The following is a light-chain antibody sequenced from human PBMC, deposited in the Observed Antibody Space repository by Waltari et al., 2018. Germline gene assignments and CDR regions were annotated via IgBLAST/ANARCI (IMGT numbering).Light chain of an antibody. CDR1: QSVSSN. CDR2: GAS. Sequence: PATLSVSPGERATLSCRASQSVSSNLAWYQQKPGQAPRLLIYGASTRATGIPARFSGSGSGTEFTLTISSLQSEDFAVYYCQQYNNWPPAYTFGQGTKLEIK. V-gene: IGKV3-15*01. CDR3: QQYNNWPPAYT. J-gene: IGKJ2*01.